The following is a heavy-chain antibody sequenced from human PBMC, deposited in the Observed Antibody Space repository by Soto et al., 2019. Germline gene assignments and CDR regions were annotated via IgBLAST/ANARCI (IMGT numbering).Heavy chain of an antibody. CDR1: GFTFSNYA. V-gene: IGHV3-23*01. Sequence: GGSLRLSRAASGFTFSNYAMSWVRQPPGKGLEWVSAISGGGRTTYYANSVKGRFTLYRDNSKNTRHLQMNSLRAEDTAVYYCAKGSGTTRPYGMDVWGQGTTVTVSS. CDR2: ISGGGRTT. D-gene: IGHD1-26*01. CDR3: AKGSGTTRPYGMDV. J-gene: IGHJ6*02.